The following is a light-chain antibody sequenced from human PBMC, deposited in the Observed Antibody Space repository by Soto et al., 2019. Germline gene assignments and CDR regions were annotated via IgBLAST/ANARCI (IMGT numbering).Light chain of an antibody. CDR1: QSVSSY. J-gene: IGKJ1*01. CDR2: DAS. CDR3: QQRYNWPLT. V-gene: IGKV3-11*01. Sequence: EIVLTQSPATLSLSPGERATLSCRASQSVSSYLAWYQQKFGQAPRLLIYDASNRATGIPARFSGSGSATDFTLTISSLVPEDFAIYYCQQRYNWPLTFGQGTKVEIK.